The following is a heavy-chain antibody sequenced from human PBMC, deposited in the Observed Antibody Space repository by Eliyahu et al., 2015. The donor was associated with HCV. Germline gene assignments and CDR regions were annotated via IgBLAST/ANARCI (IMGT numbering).Heavy chain of an antibody. CDR1: GGSISSYX. Sequence: QVQLRESGPGLVKPSETLSLTXXVXGGSISSYXWSWVRQPAGKGLEWXXHIYTSGSTSYNPSLKSRVTMSVDTSKNQCSLKLSSVTAADTAVYYCARHLGGSSCLDNWGQGPLVTVSS. CDR2: IYTSGST. CDR3: ARHLGGSSCLDN. D-gene: IGHD6-13*01. J-gene: IGHJ4*02. V-gene: IGHV4-4*07.